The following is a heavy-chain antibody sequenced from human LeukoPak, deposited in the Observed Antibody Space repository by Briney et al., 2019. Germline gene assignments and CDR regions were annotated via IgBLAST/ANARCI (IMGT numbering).Heavy chain of an antibody. D-gene: IGHD4-17*01. CDR1: GFTVSSNY. CDR2: IYTDGST. V-gene: IGHV3-53*01. J-gene: IGHJ4*02. Sequence: GGSLRLSCAASGFTVSSNYMSWVRQAPGKGLEWASVIYTDGSTFYADSVKGRFTISRDNSKSTLYLQMNSLRAEDTAVYYCARSMTTVATSPYYWGQGTLVTVSS. CDR3: ARSMTTVATSPYY.